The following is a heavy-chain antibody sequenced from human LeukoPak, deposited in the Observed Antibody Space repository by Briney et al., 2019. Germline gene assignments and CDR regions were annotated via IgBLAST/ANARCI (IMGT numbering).Heavy chain of an antibody. D-gene: IGHD3-22*01. Sequence: SSETLSLTCTVSGGSISSGGYYWSWIRQHPGKGLEWIGYIYYSGSTYYNPSLKSRVTISVGTSKNQFSLKLSSVTAADTAVYYCARDRSYYDSSGFDYWGQGTLVTVSS. V-gene: IGHV4-31*03. CDR3: ARDRSYYDSSGFDY. CDR1: GGSISSGGYY. CDR2: IYYSGST. J-gene: IGHJ4*02.